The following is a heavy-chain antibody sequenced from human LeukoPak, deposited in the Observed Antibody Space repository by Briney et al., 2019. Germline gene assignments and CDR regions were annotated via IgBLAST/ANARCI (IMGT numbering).Heavy chain of an antibody. D-gene: IGHD3-22*01. CDR1: GYIFSTYW. V-gene: IGHV5-51*01. Sequence: GESLKISFKGSGYIFSTYWIGWVRPMPGEGLEWMGTIYPGDSDTRYSPSFQGQVTISADKSISTAYLQWSSLKASDTAMYYCARRHDNTGYFVYWGQGTLVTVSS. J-gene: IGHJ4*02. CDR2: IYPGDSDT. CDR3: ARRHDNTGYFVY.